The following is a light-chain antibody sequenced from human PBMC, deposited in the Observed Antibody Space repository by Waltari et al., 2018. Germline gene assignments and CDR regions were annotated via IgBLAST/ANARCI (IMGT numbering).Light chain of an antibody. CDR2: DAS. CDR1: QTVRPF. CDR3: QQRSSWPYT. J-gene: IGKJ2*01. V-gene: IGKV3-11*01. Sequence: EIVLTQSPATLTLSPGDTATLSCRASQTVRPFLAWYQQKPGQAPRLLIFDASSRATGISPKFRGSGSGTDFTLTVNNLEPEDFAVYYCQQRSSWPYTFGQGTRVDFK.